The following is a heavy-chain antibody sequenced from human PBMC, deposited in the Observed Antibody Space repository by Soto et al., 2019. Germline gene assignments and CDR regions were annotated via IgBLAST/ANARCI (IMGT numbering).Heavy chain of an antibody. Sequence: SETLSLTCTVSGGSISGYYWSWIRQPPGKGLEWIGYIYYSGSTNYNPSLKSRVTISVDTSKNQFSLKLSSVTAADTAVYYCARLYRNWFDPWGQGTLVTVSS. CDR2: IYYSGST. V-gene: IGHV4-59*08. CDR3: ARLYRNWFDP. J-gene: IGHJ5*02. CDR1: GGSISGYY. D-gene: IGHD2-15*01.